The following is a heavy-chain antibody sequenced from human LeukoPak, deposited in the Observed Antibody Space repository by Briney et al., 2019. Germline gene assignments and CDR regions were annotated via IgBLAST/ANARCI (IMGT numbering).Heavy chain of an antibody. CDR1: GGSISSGGYS. Sequence: PSETLSLTCAVSGGSISSGGYSWSWIRQPPGKGLEWIGYIYHSGSTYYNPSLKSRVTISVDGSKNQFSLKLSSVTAADTAVYYCARGSNWNYSFDIWGQGTMVTVSS. J-gene: IGHJ3*02. CDR3: ARGSNWNYSFDI. V-gene: IGHV4-30-2*01. D-gene: IGHD1-7*01. CDR2: IYHSGST.